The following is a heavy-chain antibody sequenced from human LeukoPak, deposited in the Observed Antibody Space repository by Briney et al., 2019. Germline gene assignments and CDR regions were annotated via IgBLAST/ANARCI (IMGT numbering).Heavy chain of an antibody. D-gene: IGHD3-10*01. CDR2: IIPILGIA. V-gene: IGHV1-69*04. J-gene: IGHJ4*02. CDR1: GGTFSSYA. Sequence: ASVKVSCKASGGTFSSYAISWVRQAPGQGLEWMGRIIPILGIANYAQKFQGSVTITADKSTSTAYMELSSLRSEDTAVYYCAGNYGSGSYYPPLDYWGQGTLVTVSS. CDR3: AGNYGSGSYYPPLDY.